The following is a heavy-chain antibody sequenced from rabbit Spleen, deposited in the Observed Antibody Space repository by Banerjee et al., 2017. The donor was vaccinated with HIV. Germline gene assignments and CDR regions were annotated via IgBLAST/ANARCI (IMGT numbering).Heavy chain of an antibody. J-gene: IGHJ4*01. CDR1: GIDFSFYYY. CDR2: IYAGGSGTN. Sequence: QSLEESGGDLVKPGASLTLTCTASGIDFSFYYYMCWVRQAPGKGLEWIACIYAGGSGTNYSAGWAKGRFTISKTSSTTVTLQMTSLTAADTATYFCARNGAGSNFAFKLWGPGTLVTVS. V-gene: IGHV1S40*01. CDR3: ARNGAGSNFAFKL. D-gene: IGHD4-2*01.